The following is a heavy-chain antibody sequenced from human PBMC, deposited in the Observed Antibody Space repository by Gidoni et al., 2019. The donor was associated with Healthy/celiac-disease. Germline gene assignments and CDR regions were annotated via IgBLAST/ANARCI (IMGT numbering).Heavy chain of an antibody. V-gene: IGHV4-39*01. CDR1: GGSISSSSYY. J-gene: IGHJ4*02. CDR3: ASPGIAVAGMSIDY. D-gene: IGHD6-19*01. CDR2: IYYSGST. Sequence: QLQLQESGPGLVKPSETPSLTCTVSGGSISSSSYYWGWIRQPPGKGLEWIGSIYYSGSTYHNPSLKSRVTIAVDTSKNQFSLKLSSVTAADTAVYYCASPGIAVAGMSIDYWGQGTLVTVSS.